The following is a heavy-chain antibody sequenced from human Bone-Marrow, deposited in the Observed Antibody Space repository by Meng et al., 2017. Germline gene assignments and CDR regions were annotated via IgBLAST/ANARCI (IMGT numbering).Heavy chain of an antibody. CDR1: GFTFSSYA. D-gene: IGHD6-19*01. Sequence: GESLKISCAASGFTFSSYAMHWVRQAPGKGLEWVAVISYDGSNKYYADSVKGRFTISRDNSKNTLYLQMNSLRAGDTAVYYCARDLSQKIAGAGIGAFDIWDQGTMVTVSS. V-gene: IGHV3-30*04. J-gene: IGHJ3*02. CDR3: ARDLSQKIAGAGIGAFDI. CDR2: ISYDGSNK.